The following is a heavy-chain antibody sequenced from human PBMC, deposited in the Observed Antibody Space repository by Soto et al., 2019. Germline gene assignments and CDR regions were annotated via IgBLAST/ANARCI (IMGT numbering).Heavy chain of an antibody. Sequence: QVQLQESGPGLVKPSETLSLTCTVSGGSISSYYWSWIRQPPGKGLEWIGYIYYSGSTNYNPSLKSRVTISVDTSKNQFSLKLSSVTAADTAVYYCARRKWVGDFWSPATGGAFDIWGQGTMVTVSS. CDR1: GGSISSYY. V-gene: IGHV4-59*08. D-gene: IGHD3-3*01. CDR2: IYYSGST. CDR3: ARRKWVGDFWSPATGGAFDI. J-gene: IGHJ3*02.